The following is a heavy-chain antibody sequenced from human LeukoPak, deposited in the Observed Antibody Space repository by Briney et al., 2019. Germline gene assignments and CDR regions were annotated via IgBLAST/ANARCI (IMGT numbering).Heavy chain of an antibody. Sequence: SETLSLTCTVSGGSISSYYWSWIRQPPGKGLEWIGYIYYSGNTNYNPSLESRVTISVDTSKSQFSLNLSSVTAADTAVYYCARDQALGYGWPTVLAIDIWGQGTMVTVSS. V-gene: IGHV4-59*12. CDR2: IYYSGNT. CDR3: ARDQALGYGWPTVLAIDI. CDR1: GGSISSYY. D-gene: IGHD6-19*01. J-gene: IGHJ3*02.